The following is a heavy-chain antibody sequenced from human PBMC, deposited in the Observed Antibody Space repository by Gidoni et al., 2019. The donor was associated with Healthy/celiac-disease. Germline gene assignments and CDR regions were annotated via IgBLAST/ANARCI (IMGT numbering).Heavy chain of an antibody. CDR3: AKGGSPPGGPHYYYGMDV. Sequence: EVQLVESGGGLVQPGRSLRLSCAASGFTFDDYAMHWVRQAPGKGLEWVSGISWNSGSIGYADSVKGRFTISRDNAKNSLYLQMNSLRAEDTALYYCAKGGSPPGGPHYYYGMDVWGQGTTVTVSS. CDR2: ISWNSGSI. D-gene: IGHD3-16*01. CDR1: GFTFDDYA. V-gene: IGHV3-9*01. J-gene: IGHJ6*02.